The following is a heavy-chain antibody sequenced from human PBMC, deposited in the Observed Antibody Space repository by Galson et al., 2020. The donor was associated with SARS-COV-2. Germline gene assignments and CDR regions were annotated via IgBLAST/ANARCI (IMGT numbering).Heavy chain of an antibody. Sequence: TGGSLRLSCAASGFIFSDYYMSWVRQPPGKGLEWVSCISSSGASYYSDSVKGRFTISRDISKNTLYLQMNTLRVEDTAIYYCVKDHCGSHYRHDDWGQGTLVTVSS. J-gene: IGHJ4*02. CDR1: GFIFSDYY. V-gene: IGHV3-23*01. CDR2: ISSSGAS. D-gene: IGHD3-16*01. CDR3: VKDHCGSHYRHDD.